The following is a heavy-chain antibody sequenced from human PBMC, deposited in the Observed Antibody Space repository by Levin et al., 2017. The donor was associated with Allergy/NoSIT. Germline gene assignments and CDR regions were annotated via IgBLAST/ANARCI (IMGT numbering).Heavy chain of an antibody. CDR2: INPSGDTA. D-gene: IGHD3-22*01. CDR3: ARNPPGDSSGYDPYFDY. J-gene: IGHJ4*02. CDR1: GYTFSNYY. Sequence: PSASVKVSCKASGYTFSNYYMHWVRQAPGQGLEWVGVINPSGDTAGFAQKFQGKVTLTRDTSTSTVYMELYNLRSEDTAVYYCARNPPGDSSGYDPYFDYWGQGTLVTVSS. V-gene: IGHV1-46*01.